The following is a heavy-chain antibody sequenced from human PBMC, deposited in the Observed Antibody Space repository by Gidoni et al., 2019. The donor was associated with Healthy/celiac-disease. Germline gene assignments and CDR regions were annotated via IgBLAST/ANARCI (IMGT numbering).Heavy chain of an antibody. J-gene: IGHJ4*02. CDR3: ASTYYYDSSGFDY. D-gene: IGHD3-22*01. V-gene: IGHV4-59*01. Sequence: QVQLQESGPGLVKPSETLSLTCTVSGGSISSYYWRWIRQPPGKGLEWIGYIYYSGSTNYNPSLKSRVTISVDTSKNQFSLKLSSVTAADTAVYYCASTYYYDSSGFDYWGQGTLVTVSS. CDR1: GGSISSYY. CDR2: IYYSGST.